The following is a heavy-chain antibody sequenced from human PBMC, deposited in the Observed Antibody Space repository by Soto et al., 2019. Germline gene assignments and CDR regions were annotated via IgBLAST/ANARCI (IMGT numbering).Heavy chain of an antibody. J-gene: IGHJ4*02. Sequence: QVQLVQSGAEVKKPGSSVKVSCKASGGTSNNNANSWVRQAPGQGLEWMGGIVPVFGTANYAQKFRGRVRITADDSTRTLNMELSSLSSDDTAVYYCATLQGSGTYYDDDYWGQGTLVTVSS. V-gene: IGHV1-69*01. CDR2: IVPVFGTA. CDR1: GGTSNNNA. D-gene: IGHD3-10*01. CDR3: ATLQGSGTYYDDDY.